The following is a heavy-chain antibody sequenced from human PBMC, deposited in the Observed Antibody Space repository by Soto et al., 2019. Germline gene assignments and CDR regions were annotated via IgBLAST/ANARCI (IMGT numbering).Heavy chain of an antibody. CDR3: ARGLPPTYATLGYNWFDP. V-gene: IGHV4-59*01. J-gene: IGHJ5*02. Sequence: NPSETLSLTCTVSGGSISSYYWSWIRQPPGKGLEWIGYIYYSGSTNYNPSLKSRVTISVDTSKNQFSLKLSSVTAADTAVYYCARGLPPTYATLGYNWFDPWGQGTLVTVSS. CDR2: IYYSGST. D-gene: IGHD5-12*01. CDR1: GGSISSYY.